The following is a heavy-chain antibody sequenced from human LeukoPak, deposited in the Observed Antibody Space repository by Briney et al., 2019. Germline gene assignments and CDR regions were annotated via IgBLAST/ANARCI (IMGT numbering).Heavy chain of an antibody. CDR3: ARDAQYCSGGGCYGGFFQH. J-gene: IGHJ1*01. V-gene: IGHV4-34*01. CDR1: SGNS. D-gene: IGHD2-15*01. CDR2: IDHNRNI. Sequence: PSETLSLTCAVSGNSWGWIRQPPGKGLEWIAEIDHNRNINYNPSLKSRVTISIDKSKNQFSLKLTSLTAADTAAYYCARDAQYCSGGGCYGGFFQHWGQGTLVTVSS.